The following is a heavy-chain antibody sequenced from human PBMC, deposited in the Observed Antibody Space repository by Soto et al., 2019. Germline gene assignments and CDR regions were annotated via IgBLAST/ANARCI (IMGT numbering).Heavy chain of an antibody. J-gene: IGHJ6*02. CDR2: IYPGDSDT. CDR1: GYSFINYW. CDR3: ARPXYYYDSSANSPDYYGMDV. Sequence: KVSCKGSGYSFINYWIAWVRQMPGKGLEWMGSIYPGDSDTRYSPSFQGQVTISADKSISTAYLKRSSLKASDTAMYYCARPXYYYDSSANSPDYYGMDVWGQGTTVTVS. D-gene: IGHD3-22*01. V-gene: IGHV5-51*01.